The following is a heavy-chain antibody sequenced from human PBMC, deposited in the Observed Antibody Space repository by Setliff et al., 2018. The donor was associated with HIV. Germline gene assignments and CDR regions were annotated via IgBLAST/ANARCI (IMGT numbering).Heavy chain of an antibody. CDR1: GYSISSDYY. V-gene: IGHV4-38-2*01. CDR2: IYRIGTT. CDR3: ARLSGSYYFDY. J-gene: IGHJ4*02. Sequence: PSETLSLTCAVSGYSISSDYYCGWIRQPPGKGLEWIGSIYRIGTTYYSPSLKSRITISVDTSKNQFSLKLSSVTAADTAVYYCARLSGSYYFDYWGQGTLVTVSS. D-gene: IGHD1-26*01.